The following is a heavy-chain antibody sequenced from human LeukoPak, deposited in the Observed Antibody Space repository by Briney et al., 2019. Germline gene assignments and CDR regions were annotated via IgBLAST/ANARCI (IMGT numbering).Heavy chain of an antibody. Sequence: SETLSLTCTVSDDSINTYYWSWIRQPAGKGLEWIGYIFYTGSTNYNPSLKSRVTISVDTSKNQFSLKLNSVSAADTAVYYCARDGAVDILTGYGAFDIWGQGTMVTVSS. CDR2: IFYTGST. CDR3: ARDGAVDILTGYGAFDI. V-gene: IGHV4-59*01. CDR1: DDSINTYY. J-gene: IGHJ3*02. D-gene: IGHD3-9*01.